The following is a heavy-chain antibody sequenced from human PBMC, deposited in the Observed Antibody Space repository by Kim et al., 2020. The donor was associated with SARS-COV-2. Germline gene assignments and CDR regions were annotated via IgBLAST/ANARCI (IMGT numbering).Heavy chain of an antibody. D-gene: IGHD2-15*01. CDR3: AREGTVVKRYYFDY. V-gene: IGHV4-39*07. J-gene: IGHJ4*02. Sequence: NPSLKSRVTISVDTSKNQFSLKLSSVTAADTAVYYCAREGTVVKRYYFDYWGQGTLVTVSS.